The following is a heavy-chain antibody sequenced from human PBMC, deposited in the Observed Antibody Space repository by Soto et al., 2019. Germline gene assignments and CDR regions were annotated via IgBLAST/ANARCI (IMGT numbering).Heavy chain of an antibody. V-gene: IGHV6-1*01. D-gene: IGHD3-22*01. CDR3: ARGYYDSSGYFDYYYGMDV. J-gene: IGHJ6*02. Sequence: SQTLSLTCAISGDSVSSNSAAWNWIRQSPSRGLEWLGRTYYRSKWYNDYAVSVKSRITINPDTSKDQFSLQLNSVTPEDTAVYYCARGYYDSSGYFDYYYGMDVWGQGTTVTVSS. CDR1: GDSVSSNSAA. CDR2: TYYRSKWYN.